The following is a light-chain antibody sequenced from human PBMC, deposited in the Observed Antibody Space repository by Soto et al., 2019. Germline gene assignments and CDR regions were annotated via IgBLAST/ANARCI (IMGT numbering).Light chain of an antibody. CDR3: QQYGSSLRT. Sequence: EIVLTQSPGTLSLSPGERATLSCRASQSVSSSYLAWYQQKPGQATRLLIYGASSRATGIPDRFSGSGSGTDFTITISRLEPEDVAVYYCQQYGSSLRTFGGGTKVEIK. V-gene: IGKV3-20*01. CDR1: QSVSSSY. CDR2: GAS. J-gene: IGKJ4*01.